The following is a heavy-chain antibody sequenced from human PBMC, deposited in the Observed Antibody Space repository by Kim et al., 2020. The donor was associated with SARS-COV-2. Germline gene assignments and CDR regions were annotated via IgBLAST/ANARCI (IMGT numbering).Heavy chain of an antibody. V-gene: IGHV3-23*01. Sequence: GGSLRLSCAASGFTFSNYAMSWVRQAPGKGLEWVSAISGSGGSTYYADSVKGRFTISRDNSKNTLYLQMNSLRAEDTAVYYCAKFSYDSSGYSPGGAFDIWGQGTMVTVSS. CDR1: GFTFSNYA. J-gene: IGHJ3*02. D-gene: IGHD3-22*01. CDR3: AKFSYDSSGYSPGGAFDI. CDR2: ISGSGGST.